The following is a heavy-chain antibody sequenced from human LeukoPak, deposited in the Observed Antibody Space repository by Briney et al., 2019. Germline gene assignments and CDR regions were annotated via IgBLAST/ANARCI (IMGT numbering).Heavy chain of an antibody. CDR2: IYYSGST. CDR1: GGSISSSSYY. CDR3: ARLHLGYCSSTSCTPYGSSPVFDY. J-gene: IGHJ4*02. V-gene: IGHV4-39*01. D-gene: IGHD2-2*01. Sequence: PSETLSLTCTVSGGSISSSSYYWGWIRQPPGKGLEWIGSIYYSGSTYYNPSLKSRVTISVDTSKNQFSLKLSSVTAADTAVYYCARLHLGYCSSTSCTPYGSSPVFDYWGQGTLVTVSS.